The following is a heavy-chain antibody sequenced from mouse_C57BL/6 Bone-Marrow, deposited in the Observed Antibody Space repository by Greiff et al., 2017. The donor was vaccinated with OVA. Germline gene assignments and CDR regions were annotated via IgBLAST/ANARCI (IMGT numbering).Heavy chain of an antibody. CDR1: GYTFTDHT. V-gene: IGHV1-78*01. D-gene: IGHD1-1*01. CDR2: IYPRDGST. Sequence: VKVVESDAELVKPGASVKISCKVSGYTFTDHTIHWMKQRPEQGLEWIGYIYPRDGSTKYNEKFKGKATLTADKSSSTAYMQLNSLTSEDSAVYFCARPYYYGSGDYWGQGTTLTVSS. CDR3: ARPYYYGSGDY. J-gene: IGHJ2*01.